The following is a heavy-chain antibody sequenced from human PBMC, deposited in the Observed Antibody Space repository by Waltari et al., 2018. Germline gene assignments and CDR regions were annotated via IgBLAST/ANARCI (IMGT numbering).Heavy chain of an antibody. CDR3: ARVPTFDYYYYGMDV. CDR1: GFTFSSYG. V-gene: IGHV3-33*01. Sequence: QVQLVESGGGVVQPGRSLRLSCAASGFTFSSYGMHWVRQAPGKGLEWVAVIWYDGSNKYYADSVKGRFTISRDNSKNTLYLQMNSLRAEDTAVYYCARVPTFDYYYYGMDVWGQGTTVTVSS. D-gene: IGHD3-16*01. CDR2: IWYDGSNK. J-gene: IGHJ6*02.